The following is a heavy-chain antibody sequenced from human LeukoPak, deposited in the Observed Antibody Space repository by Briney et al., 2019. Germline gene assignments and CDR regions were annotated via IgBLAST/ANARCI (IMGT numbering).Heavy chain of an antibody. D-gene: IGHD2-8*01. CDR1: GYTFTGYY. CDR2: INPNSGGT. CDR3: VRGDVLMVALDY. V-gene: IGHV1-2*02. Sequence: ASVKVSCKASGYTFTGYYMHWVRQAPGQGLEWMGWINPNSGGTNYAQKFQGRVTMTRDTSISTAYMELSRLRSDDTAVYYCVRGDVLMVALDYWGQGTLVTVSS. J-gene: IGHJ4*02.